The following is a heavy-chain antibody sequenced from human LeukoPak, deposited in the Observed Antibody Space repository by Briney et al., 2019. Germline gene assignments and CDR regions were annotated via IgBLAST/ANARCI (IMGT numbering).Heavy chain of an antibody. D-gene: IGHD4-17*01. Sequence: SETLSLTCTVSGGSISSSSYYWGWIRQPPGKGLEWIGSIYYSGSTYYNPSLKSRVTISVDTSKNQFSLKLSSVTAADTAVYYCASHLDYGDYWFDPWGQGTLVTVSS. V-gene: IGHV4-39*01. CDR3: ASHLDYGDYWFDP. J-gene: IGHJ5*02. CDR1: GGSISSSSYY. CDR2: IYYSGST.